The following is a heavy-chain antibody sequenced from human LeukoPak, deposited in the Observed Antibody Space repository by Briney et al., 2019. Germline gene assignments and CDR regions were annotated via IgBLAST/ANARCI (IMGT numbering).Heavy chain of an antibody. Sequence: PSETLSLTCAAYGGSFSGYYWSWIRQPPGKGLEWIGEINHSGSTNYNPSLKSRVTISVDTSKNQFSLKLSSVTAADTAVYYCARGFGGYFDYWGQGTLVTVSS. V-gene: IGHV4-34*01. D-gene: IGHD3-10*01. CDR3: ARGFGGYFDY. J-gene: IGHJ4*02. CDR2: INHSGST. CDR1: GGSFSGYY.